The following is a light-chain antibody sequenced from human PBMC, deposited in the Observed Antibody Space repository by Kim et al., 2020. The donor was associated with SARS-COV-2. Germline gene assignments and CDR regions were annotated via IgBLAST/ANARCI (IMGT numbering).Light chain of an antibody. CDR2: DVT. CDR1: RSDVGGYNY. Sequence: GQSITISCTGTRSDVGGYNYVSWYQQHPGKAPKLIIHDVTNRPSGISNRFSGSKSGNTASLTISGLQAEDEADYYCSSYTSSSPYVFGSGTKVTVL. CDR3: SSYTSSSPYV. J-gene: IGLJ1*01. V-gene: IGLV2-14*03.